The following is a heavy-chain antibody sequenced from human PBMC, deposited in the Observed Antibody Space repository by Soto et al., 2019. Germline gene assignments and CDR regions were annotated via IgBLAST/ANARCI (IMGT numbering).Heavy chain of an antibody. CDR2: IWYDGSNK. Sequence: QVQLVESGGGVVQPGRSPRLSCAASGFTFSSYGMHWVRQTPGKGLEWVAVIWYDGSNKYYADSVKGRFTISRDNSKNTLYLQMNSLRAEDTAVYYCARDDYGSGSFPYYYGMDVWGQGTTVTVPS. V-gene: IGHV3-33*01. D-gene: IGHD3-10*01. J-gene: IGHJ6*02. CDR3: ARDDYGSGSFPYYYGMDV. CDR1: GFTFSSYG.